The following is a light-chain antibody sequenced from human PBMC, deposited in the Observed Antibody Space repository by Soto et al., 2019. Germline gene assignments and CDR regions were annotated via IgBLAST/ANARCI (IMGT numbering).Light chain of an antibody. V-gene: IGLV4-69*01. CDR1: SGHSSYA. J-gene: IGLJ3*02. CDR2: LNSDGSH. Sequence: QSVLTQSPSASASLGASVKLTCTLSSGHSSYAIAWHQQQPEKGPRYLMKLNSDGSHSKGGGIPDRFSGSSSGAERYLTISSLQSEDEADYYCQTWATGIRVFGGGTKVTVL. CDR3: QTWATGIRV.